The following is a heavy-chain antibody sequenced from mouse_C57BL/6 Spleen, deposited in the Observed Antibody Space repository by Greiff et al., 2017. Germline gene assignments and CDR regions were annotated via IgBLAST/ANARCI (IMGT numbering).Heavy chain of an antibody. J-gene: IGHJ4*01. CDR3: ARRYGNVYAMDY. V-gene: IGHV1-12*01. CDR2: IYPGNGAA. CDR1: GYTFPSYN. D-gene: IGHD2-1*01. Sequence: QVQLQQSGAELVRPGASVKMSCKASGYTFPSYNMHWVKQTPRQGLDWIGAIYPGNGAASYNQKFKGKATLTVDKSSSTAYMQLSSLTSEDSAVYFCARRYGNVYAMDYWGQGTSVTVSS.